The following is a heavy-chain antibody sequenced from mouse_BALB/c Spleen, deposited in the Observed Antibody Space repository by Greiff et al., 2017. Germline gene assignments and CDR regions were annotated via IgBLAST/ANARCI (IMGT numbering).Heavy chain of an antibody. Sequence: EVMLVESGGGLVQPKGSLKLSCAASGFTFNTYAMNWVRQAPGKGLEWVARIRSKSNNYATYYADSVKDRFTISRDDSQSMLYLQMNNLKTEDTAMYYCVRHRNYGSSFDVWGAGTTVTVSS. CDR2: IRSKSNNYAT. V-gene: IGHV10-1*02. CDR1: GFTFNTYA. D-gene: IGHD1-1*01. J-gene: IGHJ1*01. CDR3: VRHRNYGSSFDV.